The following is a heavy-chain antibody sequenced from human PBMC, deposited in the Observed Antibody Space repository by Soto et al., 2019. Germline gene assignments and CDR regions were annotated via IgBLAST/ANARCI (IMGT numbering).Heavy chain of an antibody. CDR1: GGSFSGYY. D-gene: IGHD2-2*01. Sequence: SDTLSLTCAVYGGSFSGYYWNWIRQSPGKGLEWIGAINHRGSTNYNPSLKSRVTISVDSSRNQFSLRLSSVTAADTAVYYCARDLFCSDTTCVQGRFDYWGQGTLATVSS. CDR3: ARDLFCSDTTCVQGRFDY. J-gene: IGHJ4*02. CDR2: INHRGST. V-gene: IGHV4-34*01.